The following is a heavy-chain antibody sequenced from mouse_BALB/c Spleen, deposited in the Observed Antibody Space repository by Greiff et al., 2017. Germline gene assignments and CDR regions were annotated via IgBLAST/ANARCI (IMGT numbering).Heavy chain of an antibody. D-gene: IGHD2-14*01. J-gene: IGHJ3*01. Sequence: QVQLQQSGPGLVQPSQSLSITCTVSGFSLTSYGVHWVRQSPGKGLEWLGVIWSGGSTDYNAAFISRLSISKDNSKSQVFFKMNSLQANDTAIYYCARGRYDDGFAYWGQGTLVTVSA. CDR1: GFSLTSYG. V-gene: IGHV2-2*02. CDR3: ARGRYDDGFAY. CDR2: IWSGGST.